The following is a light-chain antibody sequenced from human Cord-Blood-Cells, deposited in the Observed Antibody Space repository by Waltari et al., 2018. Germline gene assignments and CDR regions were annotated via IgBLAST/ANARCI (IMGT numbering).Light chain of an antibody. J-gene: IGKJ2*01. CDR3: QQYYSTPYT. Sequence: DIVMTQSPDSLAVSLGERATINCKSSQSVLYSSNNKTYLAWYQQKPGQPPKLLIYWASTRESGVPDRFSGSGSGTEFTLTISSLQAEDVAVYYCQQYYSTPYTFGQGTKLEIK. CDR1: QSVLYSSNNKTY. CDR2: WAS. V-gene: IGKV4-1*01.